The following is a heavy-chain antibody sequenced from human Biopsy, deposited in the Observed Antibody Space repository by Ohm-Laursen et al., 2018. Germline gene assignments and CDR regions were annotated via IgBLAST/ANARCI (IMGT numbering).Heavy chain of an antibody. CDR1: GYSFTSYY. D-gene: IGHD6-19*01. CDR2: INPSGSTT. Sequence: GASVTVSCKASGYSFTSYYMHWVRQAPGQGLEWMGMINPSGSTTSYPQTFQGRVTMTRDTSKSTVYMELSSLRSADTAVYFCARNTGWYGDLYYFDYWGQGTLVTGSS. CDR3: ARNTGWYGDLYYFDY. V-gene: IGHV1-46*01. J-gene: IGHJ4*02.